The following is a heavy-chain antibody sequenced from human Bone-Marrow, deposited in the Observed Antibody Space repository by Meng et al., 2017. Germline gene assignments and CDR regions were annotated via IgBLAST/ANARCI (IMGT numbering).Heavy chain of an antibody. CDR3: ARDSTYGSGSYYATLRSHYYGMDV. V-gene: IGHV3-33*01. J-gene: IGHJ6*02. D-gene: IGHD3-10*01. CDR2: IWYDGSNK. Sequence: GESLKISCAASGFTFSSYGMHWVRQAPGKGLEWVAVIWYDGSNKYCADSVKGRFTISRDNSKNTLYLQMNSLRAEDTAVYYCARDSTYGSGSYYATLRSHYYGMDVWGQGTTVTVSS. CDR1: GFTFSSYG.